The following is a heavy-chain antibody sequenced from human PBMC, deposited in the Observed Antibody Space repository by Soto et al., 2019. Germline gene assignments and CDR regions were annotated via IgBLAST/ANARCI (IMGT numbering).Heavy chain of an antibody. CDR3: ARFPPEGIVVVPAALNYGMDV. D-gene: IGHD2-2*01. V-gene: IGHV3-11*06. J-gene: IGHJ6*02. CDR2: ISSSSSYT. CDR1: GFTFSDYY. Sequence: QVQLVESGGGLVKPGGSLRLSCAASGFTFSDYYMSWIRKAPGKGLEWVSYISSSSSYTNYADSVKGRFTISRDNAKNSLYLQMNSLRAEDTAVYYCARFPPEGIVVVPAALNYGMDVWGQGTTVTVSS.